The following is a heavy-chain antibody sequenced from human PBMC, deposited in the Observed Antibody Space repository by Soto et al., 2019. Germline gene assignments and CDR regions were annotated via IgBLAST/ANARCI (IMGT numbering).Heavy chain of an antibody. Sequence: EVQLLESGGGLVQPGGSLRLSCAASGFTFSTYDMSWVRQAPGKGLEWVSAITGGSKSIYYADSVKGRFIISRDNSKNTLYLQMNSLRTEDTAVYYCGKDGRKAAAETVHWGRGALVTVSS. CDR3: GKDGRKAAAETVH. J-gene: IGHJ1*01. CDR1: GFTFSTYD. CDR2: ITGGSKSI. V-gene: IGHV3-23*01. D-gene: IGHD6-13*01.